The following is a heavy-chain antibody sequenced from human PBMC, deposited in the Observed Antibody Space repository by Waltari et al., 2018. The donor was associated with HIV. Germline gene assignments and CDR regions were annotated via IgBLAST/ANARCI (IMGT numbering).Heavy chain of an antibody. CDR1: GFAFSSYA. Sequence: QVRLVESGGGVVQPGRPLPVSCAASGFAFSSYAMRLVRQAPGQGLECVALISYDGSKKYFADSVKGRFTISRDNSKRTLFLQMNSLRTEDTAVYFCAKAKDTGGYYYYFDYWGQGVLVTVSS. CDR2: ISYDGSKK. CDR3: AKAKDTGGYYYYFDY. D-gene: IGHD3-22*01. V-gene: IGHV3-30*18. J-gene: IGHJ4*02.